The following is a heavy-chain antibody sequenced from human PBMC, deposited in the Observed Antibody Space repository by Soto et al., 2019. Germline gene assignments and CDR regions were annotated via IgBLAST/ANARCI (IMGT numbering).Heavy chain of an antibody. CDR1: GFTFSSYG. V-gene: IGHV3-30*03. CDR3: ARDNNIAYDFWSGYYENDAFDI. D-gene: IGHD3-3*01. Sequence: GGSLRLSCAASGFTFSSYGMHWVRQAPGKGLEWVAVISYDGSDKYYADSVKGRFTISRDDSRNTVSLQMNSLGDEDTAVYYCARDNNIAYDFWSGYYENDAFDIWGQGTMVTVSS. J-gene: IGHJ3*02. CDR2: ISYDGSDK.